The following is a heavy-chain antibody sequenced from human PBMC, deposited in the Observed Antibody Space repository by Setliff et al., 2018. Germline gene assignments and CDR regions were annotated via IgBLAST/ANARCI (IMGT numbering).Heavy chain of an antibody. CDR1: GGSISSYY. V-gene: IGHV4-59*08. D-gene: IGHD3-9*01. J-gene: IGHJ4*02. CDR3: ARAPRYFDPTGSYFDY. Sequence: KPSETLSLTCTVSGGSISSYYWSWIRQPPGKGLEWIGYIYYSGSTNYNPSLKSRVTISVDTPKNQFSLKLSSVTAADTAVYYCARAPRYFDPTGSYFDYWGQGTLVTVSS. CDR2: IYYSGST.